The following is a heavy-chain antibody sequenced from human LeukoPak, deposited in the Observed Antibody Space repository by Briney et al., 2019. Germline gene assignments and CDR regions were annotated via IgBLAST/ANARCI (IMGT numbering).Heavy chain of an antibody. J-gene: IGHJ4*02. CDR1: AYTFTSYG. Sequence: VNVCCKPLAYTFTSYGIRWVRQAPGQGLEWMGWINSYNGNTNYAQKPQGRVTMTTDTSTSTAYMELRSLRSDDTAVYYCAGSLRYNWYLDYWGQGTLVTVSS. CDR3: AGSLRYNWYLDY. V-gene: IGHV1-18*01. D-gene: IGHD1-20*01. CDR2: INSYNGNT.